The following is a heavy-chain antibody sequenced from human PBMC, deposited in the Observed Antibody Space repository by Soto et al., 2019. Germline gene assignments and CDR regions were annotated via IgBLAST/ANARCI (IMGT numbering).Heavy chain of an antibody. J-gene: IGHJ4*01. D-gene: IGHD6-13*01. CDR1: GASISTRHDY. Sequence: PSETLSLIYTDTGASISTRHDYWSWIRQPPGKGLEWIGCIYYSGNTYYNPSLKRRFSISVDTSKNQFSLQLSSVTVADTAVYYCARDFKHYSSPPGPLEYW. CDR2: IYYSGNT. V-gene: IGHV4-30-4*01. CDR3: ARDFKHYSSPPGPLEY.